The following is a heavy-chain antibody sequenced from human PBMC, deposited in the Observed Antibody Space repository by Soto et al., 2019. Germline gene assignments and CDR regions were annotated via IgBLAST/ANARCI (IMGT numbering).Heavy chain of an antibody. D-gene: IGHD6-19*01. CDR1: GGTFSNYA. CDR3: ARKDSSGAVSGGAYYYYYHVLDV. CDR2: IIPVFGTA. J-gene: IGHJ6*02. V-gene: IGHV1-69*06. Sequence: SVKVSCKASGGTFSNYAISWVRQAPGQGLEWMGGIIPVFGTANYAQKFQGRLTMTVDKSTSTAYMELSSLTSEDTAVYFCARKDSSGAVSGGAYYYYYHVLDVWGQGTTDTSP.